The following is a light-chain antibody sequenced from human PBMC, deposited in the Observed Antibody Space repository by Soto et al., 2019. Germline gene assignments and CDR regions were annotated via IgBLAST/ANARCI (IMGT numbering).Light chain of an antibody. CDR1: QTPLNSNGYNY. J-gene: IGKJ2*02. CDR3: MQALQTPRT. Sequence: DVVMTQSPISLPVTPGEPASISCRSSQTPLNSNGYNYLDWYLQRPGQSPHLLIFLGSNRASGVPDRFSGSGSGTDFTLKISRVEAEDVGVYYCMQALQTPRTFGQGTKLEIK. CDR2: LGS. V-gene: IGKV2-28*01.